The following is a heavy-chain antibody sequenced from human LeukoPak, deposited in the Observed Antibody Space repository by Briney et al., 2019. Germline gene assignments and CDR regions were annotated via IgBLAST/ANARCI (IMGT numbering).Heavy chain of an antibody. CDR1: GFNFSSYS. Sequence: GGSLRLSCAASGFNFSSYSMNWVRQAPGKGLEWISYISSRSSTMYYADSVKGRFTISRDNAKNSLYLQMSSLRGEDTAVYYCARDGEQRRGDWGRGTLVTVAS. V-gene: IGHV3-48*01. J-gene: IGHJ4*02. CDR3: ARDGEQRRGD. D-gene: IGHD6-25*01. CDR2: ISSRSSTM.